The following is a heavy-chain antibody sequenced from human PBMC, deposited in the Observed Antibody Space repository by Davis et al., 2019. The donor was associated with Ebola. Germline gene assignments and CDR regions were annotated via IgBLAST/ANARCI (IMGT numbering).Heavy chain of an antibody. V-gene: IGHV3-30*03. CDR1: GFTFSSYG. D-gene: IGHD6-19*01. Sequence: GESLKISCAASGFTFSSYGMHWVRQAPGKGLEWVAVISYDGSNKYYADSVKGRFTISRDNSKNTVSLQMNSLRDEDTAVYYCARGGSGSGWHYFDFWGQGTLVTVSS. CDR3: ARGGSGSGWHYFDF. CDR2: ISYDGSNK. J-gene: IGHJ4*02.